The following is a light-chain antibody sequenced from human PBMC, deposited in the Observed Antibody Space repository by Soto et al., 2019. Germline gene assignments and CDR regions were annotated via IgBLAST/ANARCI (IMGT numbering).Light chain of an antibody. V-gene: IGKV3D-20*02. CDR2: DAS. CDR1: QSVSSSY. CDR3: QQRNKWRT. J-gene: IGKJ1*01. Sequence: DIVLTQSPGTLSLSPGERATLSCRASQSVSSSYLAWYQQKPGQAPRLLIYDASKRATGIPARFSGSGFGTDYTLTISSLEPEDFAVYYCQQRNKWRTFGQGTKVDIK.